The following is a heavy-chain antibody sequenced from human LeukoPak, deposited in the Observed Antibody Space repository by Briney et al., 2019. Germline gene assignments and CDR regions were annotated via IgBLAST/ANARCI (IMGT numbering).Heavy chain of an antibody. CDR2: ISWNSGSI. V-gene: IGHV3-9*01. J-gene: IGHJ4*02. CDR1: GFTFDDYA. D-gene: IGHD3-22*01. Sequence: GRSLRLSCAASGFTFDDYAMHWVRQAPGKGLEWVSGISWNSGSIGYADSVKGRFTISRDNAKNSLYLQMNSLRAEDTALYYCAKDLSDSSGYDIDYWGQGTLVTVSS. CDR3: AKDLSDSSGYDIDY.